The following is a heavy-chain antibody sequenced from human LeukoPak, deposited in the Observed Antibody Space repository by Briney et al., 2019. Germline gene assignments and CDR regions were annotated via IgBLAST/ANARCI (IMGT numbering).Heavy chain of an antibody. CDR1: GGSISSYY. J-gene: IGHJ4*02. CDR3: TRGAGWLIDY. D-gene: IGHD3-16*01. CDR2: IYHSGST. Sequence: SETLSLTCTVSGGSISSYYWSWIRQPAGKGLEWIGYIYHSGSTYYNPSLKSRVTISVDRSKNQFSLKLNSLTTADTAVYYCTRGAGWLIDYWGQGILVTVSS. V-gene: IGHV4-59*01.